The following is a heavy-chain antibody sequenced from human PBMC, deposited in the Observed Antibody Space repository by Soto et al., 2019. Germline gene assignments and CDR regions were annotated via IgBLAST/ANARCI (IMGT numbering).Heavy chain of an antibody. V-gene: IGHV1-69*01. CDR1: GGTFNNHA. Sequence: QVQLVQSGAEVRKPGSSVKVSCKASGGTFNNHALSWVRQAPGQGPEWMGGIIPLSGTTNYAQRFQGSVTITADESMTTAYMELSSLRYEDTAVYYCARGPDRSSFYLFDYWGQGTLVTVSS. J-gene: IGHJ4*02. CDR3: ARGPDRSSFYLFDY. CDR2: IIPLSGTT. D-gene: IGHD3-22*01.